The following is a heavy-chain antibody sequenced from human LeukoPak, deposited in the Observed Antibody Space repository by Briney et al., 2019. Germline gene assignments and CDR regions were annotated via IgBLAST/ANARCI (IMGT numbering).Heavy chain of an antibody. CDR3: ASAGLVRTCYFDY. CDR2: ISSSSSYI. D-gene: IGHD3-9*01. V-gene: IGHV3-21*01. Sequence: SGGSLRLSCAASGFTFSSYSMNWVRQAPGKGLEWVSSISSSSSYIYYADSVKGRFTISRDNAKNSLYLQMNSLRAEDTAVYYCASAGLVRTCYFDYWGQGTLVTVSS. CDR1: GFTFSSYS. J-gene: IGHJ4*02.